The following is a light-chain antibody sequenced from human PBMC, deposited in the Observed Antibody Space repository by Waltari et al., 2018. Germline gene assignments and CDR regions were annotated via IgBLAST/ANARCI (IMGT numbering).Light chain of an antibody. CDR2: EVS. CDR3: SSYAGSNNVV. J-gene: IGLJ2*01. CDR1: SSDVGGYNA. Sequence: QSALTQPPSASGSPGQSVTISCTGTSSDVGGYNAVSWYHQHPGKAPKLMIYEVSQRPSGVPDRFSGSKSGNTGSLAVSGLQAEDEADYYCSSYAGSNNVVFGGGTKLTVL. V-gene: IGLV2-8*01.